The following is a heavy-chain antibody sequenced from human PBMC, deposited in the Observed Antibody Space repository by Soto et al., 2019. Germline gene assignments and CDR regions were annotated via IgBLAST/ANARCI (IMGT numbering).Heavy chain of an antibody. CDR3: ERDREYCSGGSCYLPKYGMDV. CDR2: IYYSGST. CDR1: GGSISSYY. D-gene: IGHD2-15*01. V-gene: IGHV4-59*01. J-gene: IGHJ6*02. Sequence: SETLSLTCTVSGGSISSYYWSWIRQPPGKGLEWIGYIYYSGSTNYNPSLKSRVTISVDTSKNQFSLKLSSVTAADTAVYYCERDREYCSGGSCYLPKYGMDVWGQGTTVTVSS.